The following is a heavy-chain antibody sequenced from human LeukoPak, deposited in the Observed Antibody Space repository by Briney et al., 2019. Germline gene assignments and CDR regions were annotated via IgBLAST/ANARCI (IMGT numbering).Heavy chain of an antibody. CDR3: ARSPSPYSSGWYFDY. Sequence: SQTLSLTCANTGDSVSSNSAAWNWIRQSPSRGLEWLGRTYQRSKWYNDYAVSVKSRITINPDISKNQFSLQLNSVTPEDTAVYYCARSPSPYSSGWYFDYWGQGTLVTVSS. D-gene: IGHD6-19*01. CDR2: TYQRSKWYN. CDR1: GDSVSSNSAA. J-gene: IGHJ4*02. V-gene: IGHV6-1*01.